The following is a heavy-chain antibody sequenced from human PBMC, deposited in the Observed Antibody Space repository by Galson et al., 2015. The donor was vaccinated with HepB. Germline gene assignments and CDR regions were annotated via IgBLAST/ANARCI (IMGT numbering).Heavy chain of an antibody. V-gene: IGHV1-18*04. Sequence: SVKVSCKASGYSLTDYSVSWVRQAPGQGLEWMGWISGYSLSANYGQKSQGRVIMTANTSTNTAYMELRSLRSDDTAMYYCARDMRGYCTNTSCYVVNFFDSWGQGTLVSVST. CDR3: ARDMRGYCTNTSCYVVNFFDS. J-gene: IGHJ4*02. D-gene: IGHD2-2*01. CDR1: GYSLTDYS. CDR2: ISGYSLSA.